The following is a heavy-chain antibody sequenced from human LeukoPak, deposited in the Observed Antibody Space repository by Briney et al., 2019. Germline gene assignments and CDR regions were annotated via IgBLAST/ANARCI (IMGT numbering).Heavy chain of an antibody. CDR1: GGSFSGYY. Sequence: SETLSLTCAVYGGSFSGYYWSWIRQPPGKGLEWIGEINHSGSTNYNPSLKSRVTISVDTSKNQFSLKLSSVTAADTAVYYCARAGPLLIWFGELPFDPWGQGTLVTVSS. D-gene: IGHD3-10*01. V-gene: IGHV4-34*01. CDR2: INHSGST. CDR3: ARAGPLLIWFGELPFDP. J-gene: IGHJ5*02.